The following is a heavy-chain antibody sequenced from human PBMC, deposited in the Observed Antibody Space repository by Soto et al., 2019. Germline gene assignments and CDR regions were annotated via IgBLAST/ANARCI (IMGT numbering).Heavy chain of an antibody. CDR2: ISGSGGIT. D-gene: IGHD6-13*01. Sequence: EVQLLESGGGLVQPGGSLRLSCAASGFTFSSYAMSWVRQAPGKGLEWVSAISGSGGITYYADSVKGRFTISRDKSKNTQYMKMNSLRAEGTTGYYCAKVIAAAGTGYWFDPWGQGTLVTVSS. CDR3: AKVIAAAGTGYWFDP. CDR1: GFTFSSYA. V-gene: IGHV3-23*01. J-gene: IGHJ5*02.